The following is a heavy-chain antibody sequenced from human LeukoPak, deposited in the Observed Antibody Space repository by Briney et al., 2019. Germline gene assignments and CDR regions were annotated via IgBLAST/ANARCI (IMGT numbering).Heavy chain of an antibody. V-gene: IGHV3-9*01. J-gene: IGHJ4*02. D-gene: IGHD5-18*01. CDR3: AKVRGTYSSGYFFDY. Sequence: GGSLRLSCAASGFTFDDYAMHWVRQAPGKGLEWLSIISWNSGYKGYADSVTGRFTISRDNAKNSVYLQMNSLRAEDTAFYYCAKVRGTYSSGYFFDYWGQGALVTVSS. CDR1: GFTFDDYA. CDR2: ISWNSGYK.